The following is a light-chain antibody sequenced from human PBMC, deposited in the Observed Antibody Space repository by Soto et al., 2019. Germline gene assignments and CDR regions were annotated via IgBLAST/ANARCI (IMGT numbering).Light chain of an antibody. Sequence: DIHLAQSPSSLSASVGDSVTITCRPSQTISSHLNWYQQKPGKAPKLLIYDVSNLQSGVPSRFIGSGSRTDFTLTIISVQPEDFATYYCQQSYSIPPWTFGQGTKVEIK. CDR1: QTISSH. J-gene: IGKJ1*01. CDR2: DVS. CDR3: QQSYSIPPWT. V-gene: IGKV1-39*01.